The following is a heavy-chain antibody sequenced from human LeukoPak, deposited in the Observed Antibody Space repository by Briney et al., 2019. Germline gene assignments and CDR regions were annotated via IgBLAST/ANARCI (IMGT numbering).Heavy chain of an antibody. J-gene: IGHJ5*02. V-gene: IGHV1-18*01. D-gene: IGHD2-2*02. CDR2: ISAYNGNT. CDR3: AREDCSSTSCYTGWFDP. CDR1: GYTFTSHG. Sequence: GASVKVSCKASGYTFTSHGISWVRQAPGQGLEWMGWISAYNGNTNYAQKLQGRVTMTTDTSTSTAYMELSSLRSEDTAVYYCAREDCSSTSCYTGWFDPWGQGTLVTVSS.